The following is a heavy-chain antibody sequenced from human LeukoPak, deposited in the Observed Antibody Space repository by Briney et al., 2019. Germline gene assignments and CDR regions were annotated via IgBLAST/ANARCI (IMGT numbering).Heavy chain of an antibody. CDR3: AREDPSFSYGMDV. J-gene: IGHJ6*02. CDR1: GGTFSSYA. D-gene: IGHD3-3*01. CDR2: IIPIFGTA. Sequence: VASVKVSCKASGGTFSSYAISWVRQAPGQGLEWMGGIIPIFGTANYAQKLQGRVTMTTDTSTSTAYMELRSLRSDDTAVYYCAREDPSFSYGMDVWGQGTTVTVSS. V-gene: IGHV1-69*05.